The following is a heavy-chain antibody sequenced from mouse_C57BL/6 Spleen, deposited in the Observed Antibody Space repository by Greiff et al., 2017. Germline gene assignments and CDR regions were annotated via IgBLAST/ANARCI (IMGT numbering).Heavy chain of an antibody. J-gene: IGHJ1*03. D-gene: IGHD2-5*01. CDR1: GYTFTDYE. CDR3: TRSYYSNWYFDV. Sequence: QVQLQQSGAELVRPGASVTLSCKASGYTFTDYEMHWVKQTPVHGLEWIGAIDPETGGTAYNQKFKGKAILTADKSSSTAYMELRSLTSEDSAVYYCTRSYYSNWYFDVWGTGTTVTVSS. V-gene: IGHV1-15*01. CDR2: IDPETGGT.